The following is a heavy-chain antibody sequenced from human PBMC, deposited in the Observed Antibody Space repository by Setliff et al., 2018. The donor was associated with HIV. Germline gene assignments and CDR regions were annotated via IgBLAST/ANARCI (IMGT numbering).Heavy chain of an antibody. CDR2: ISSSSSTI. D-gene: IGHD3-22*01. V-gene: IGHV3-48*01. CDR3: AREPTDYYDSSGYYQPTNAFDI. CDR1: AFIFSDYS. J-gene: IGHJ3*02. Sequence: LRLSCAASAFIFSDYSMNWVRKAPGKGLEWISYISSSSSTIYDADSVKGRFTISRDNAKNSLYLQMNSLRAEDTAVYYCAREPTDYYDSSGYYQPTNAFDIWGQGTMVTVSS.